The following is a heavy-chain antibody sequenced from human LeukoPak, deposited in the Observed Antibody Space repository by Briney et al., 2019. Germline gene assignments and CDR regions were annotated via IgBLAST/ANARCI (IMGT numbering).Heavy chain of an antibody. CDR1: GGSISSGGYS. CDR2: IYHSGST. D-gene: IGHD3-22*01. J-gene: IGHJ4*02. Sequence: SSETLSLTCAVSGGSISSGGYSWSWIRQPPGKGLEWIGYIYHSGSTYYNPSLKSRVTISVDRSKNQFSLKLSSVTAADTAVYYCARESNYYYDSSGCLDYWGQGTLVTVSS. V-gene: IGHV4-30-2*01. CDR3: ARESNYYYDSSGCLDY.